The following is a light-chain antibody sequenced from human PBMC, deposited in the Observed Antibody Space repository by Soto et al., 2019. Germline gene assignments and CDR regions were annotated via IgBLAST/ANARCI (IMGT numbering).Light chain of an antibody. CDR1: QSLNSN. Sequence: EIVLTQSPGILSLSPGERATLSCRASQSLNSNYLAWFQQKPGQAPRLLIYGPSTRATGIPARFSGSGSGTEFTLTISSLQSEDFALYYCQQYNNWPRTFGQGTKVDIK. V-gene: IGKV3-15*01. CDR3: QQYNNWPRT. J-gene: IGKJ1*01. CDR2: GPS.